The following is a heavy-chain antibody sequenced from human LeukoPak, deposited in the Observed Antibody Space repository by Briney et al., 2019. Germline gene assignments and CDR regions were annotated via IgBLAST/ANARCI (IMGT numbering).Heavy chain of an antibody. V-gene: IGHV3-30-3*01. CDR1: GFSFSNAW. D-gene: IGHD3-22*01. CDR2: ISYDGSNK. Sequence: PGGSLRLSCATSGFSFSNAWMNWVRQAPGKGLEWVAVISYDGSNKYYADSVKGRFTISRDNSKNTLYLQMNSLRAEDTAVYYCARDPKSYYDSSGPLDYWGQGTLVTVSS. J-gene: IGHJ4*02. CDR3: ARDPKSYYDSSGPLDY.